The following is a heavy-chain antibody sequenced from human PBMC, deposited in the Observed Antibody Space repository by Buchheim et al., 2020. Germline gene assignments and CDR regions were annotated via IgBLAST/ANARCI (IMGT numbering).Heavy chain of an antibody. J-gene: IGHJ5*02. D-gene: IGHD2-15*01. CDR2: INPNSGGT. V-gene: IGHV1-2*02. CDR1: GYTFTNYD. Sequence: QVQLVQSGAEVKRPGASVKVSCKASGYTFTNYDINWVRQAAGQGLEWMGWINPNSGGTNYAQKFQGRVTMTRDTSISTAYMELSRLRSDDTAVYYCARDGYCSGGSCYSGGNWFDPWGQGTL. CDR3: ARDGYCSGGSCYSGGNWFDP.